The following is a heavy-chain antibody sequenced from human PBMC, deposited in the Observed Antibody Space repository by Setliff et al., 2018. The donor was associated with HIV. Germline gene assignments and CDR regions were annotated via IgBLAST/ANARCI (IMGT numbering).Heavy chain of an antibody. J-gene: IGHJ4*02. V-gene: IGHV4-38-2*01. CDR3: ASPASGGSSGQYHY. D-gene: IGHD6-19*01. CDR1: GFSISSGYY. Sequence: SETLSLTCAVSGFSISSGYYWGWIRQPPGKGLEWIGTIYHSGSTYYSPSLMSRVTISVDTSKNQISLKLSSVTAADTAVYYCASPASGGSSGQYHYWGQGTLVTV. CDR2: IYHSGST.